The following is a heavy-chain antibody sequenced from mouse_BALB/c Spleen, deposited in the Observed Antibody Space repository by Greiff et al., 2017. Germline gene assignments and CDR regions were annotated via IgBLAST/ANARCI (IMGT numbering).Heavy chain of an antibody. CDR3: TRERDDGYFAD. CDR2: IYPGNSDT. Sequence: EVKLQESGPVLARPGASVKMSCKASGYSFTSYWMHWVKQRPGQGLEWIGAIYPGNSDTSYNQKFKGKAKLTAVTSAITAYMELSSLTNEDSAVYYCTRERDDGYFADWGQGTLVTVSA. J-gene: IGHJ3*01. V-gene: IGHV1-5*01. CDR1: GYSFTSYW. D-gene: IGHD2-3*01.